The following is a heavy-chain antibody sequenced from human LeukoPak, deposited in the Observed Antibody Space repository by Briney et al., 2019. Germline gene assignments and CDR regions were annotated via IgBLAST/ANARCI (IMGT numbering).Heavy chain of an antibody. CDR1: GYIFTDYY. D-gene: IGHD4-17*01. V-gene: IGHV1-46*01. CDR3: ATTVSTYGSFDY. Sequence: ASVKVSCKASGYIFTDYYMHWARQAPGQGLEWMGIINPSGGSTSYAQKFQGRVTMTRDTSTSTVYMELSSLRPEDTAVYYRATTVSTYGSFDYWGQGTLVTVSS. J-gene: IGHJ4*02. CDR2: INPSGGST.